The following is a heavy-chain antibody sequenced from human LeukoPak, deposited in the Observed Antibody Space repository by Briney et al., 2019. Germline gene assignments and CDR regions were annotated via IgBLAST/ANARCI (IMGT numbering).Heavy chain of an antibody. CDR2: INSDGSST. J-gene: IGHJ4*02. D-gene: IGHD1-1*01. V-gene: IGHV3-74*01. CDR1: GFTFSSYW. Sequence: PGGSLRLSCAASGFTFSSYWMHWVRQAPGKGLVWVSRINSDGSSTSYADSVKVRLNISRDNSKNTLFLQRNRLRVDDTAIYYCARDYKADYWGQGTLVTVSS. CDR3: ARDYKADY.